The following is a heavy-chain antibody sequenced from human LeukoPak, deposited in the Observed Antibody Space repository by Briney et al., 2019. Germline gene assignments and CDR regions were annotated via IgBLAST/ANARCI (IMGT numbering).Heavy chain of an antibody. CDR1: GGSIRSSTYY. V-gene: IGHV4-61*02. J-gene: IGHJ4*02. Sequence: SETLSLTCTVSGGSIRSSTYYWSWIRQPAGKGLEWIGRIYISGSTNYNSSLQSRVTMSVDTSKNQFSLKLSSVTAADTAVYYCARALNPLPGTYYFDYWGQGTLVTVSS. D-gene: IGHD2-15*01. CDR2: IYISGST. CDR3: ARALNPLPGTYYFDY.